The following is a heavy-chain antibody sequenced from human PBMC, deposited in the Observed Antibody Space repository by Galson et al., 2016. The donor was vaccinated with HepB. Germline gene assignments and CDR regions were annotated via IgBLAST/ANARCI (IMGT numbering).Heavy chain of an antibody. Sequence: SVKVSCKASGYTFTSYGISWVRQAPGQGLEWMGWISAYNGNTNYAQKLQGRVTMTTDTSTSTACMELRSLKSDDTAVYYCARDGLRFLEWLSPHWYFDLWGRGTLATVSS. CDR2: ISAYNGNT. CDR3: ARDGLRFLEWLSPHWYFDL. D-gene: IGHD3-3*01. V-gene: IGHV1-18*01. J-gene: IGHJ2*01. CDR1: GYTFTSYG.